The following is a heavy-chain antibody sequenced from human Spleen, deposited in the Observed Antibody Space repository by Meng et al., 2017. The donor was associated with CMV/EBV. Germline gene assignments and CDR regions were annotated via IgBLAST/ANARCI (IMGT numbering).Heavy chain of an antibody. D-gene: IGHD3-3*01. V-gene: IGHV3-21*01. Sequence: SYNMNWVRQAPGKGLEWVSCISSSSSYIYYADSVKGRFTISRDNAKNSLYLQMNSLRAEDTAVYYCARGHDDFWSGYPMRGNGFDIWGQGTMVTVSS. J-gene: IGHJ3*02. CDR3: ARGHDDFWSGYPMRGNGFDI. CDR2: ISSSSSYI. CDR1: SYN.